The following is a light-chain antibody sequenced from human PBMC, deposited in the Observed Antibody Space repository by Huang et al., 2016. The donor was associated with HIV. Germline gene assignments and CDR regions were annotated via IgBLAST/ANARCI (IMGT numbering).Light chain of an antibody. J-gene: IGKJ2*01. CDR3: QQSYSTLRYT. Sequence: DIQMTQSPSSLSASVGDRVTITCRASQRISSYLNWYQQKPGKAPKLLIYAASSLKSGVPSRFSGSGSGTDFTLTISSLQPEDFATYYCQQSYSTLRYTFGQGTKLEIK. V-gene: IGKV1-39*01. CDR2: AAS. CDR1: QRISSY.